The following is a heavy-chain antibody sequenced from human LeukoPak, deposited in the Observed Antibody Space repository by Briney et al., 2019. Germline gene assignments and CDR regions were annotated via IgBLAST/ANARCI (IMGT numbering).Heavy chain of an antibody. CDR3: ARGKSRGSHIDY. J-gene: IGHJ4*02. D-gene: IGHD1-26*01. V-gene: IGHV4-4*07. CDR2: IYSSGST. Sequence: SETLSLTCIVSGSSISNYYWSWIRQPAGKRLEWIGRIYSSGSTNYNPSLKSRVTMSLDTSKNQFSLRLRSVTAADTAVYYCARGKSRGSHIDYWGQGTLVTVSS. CDR1: GSSISNYY.